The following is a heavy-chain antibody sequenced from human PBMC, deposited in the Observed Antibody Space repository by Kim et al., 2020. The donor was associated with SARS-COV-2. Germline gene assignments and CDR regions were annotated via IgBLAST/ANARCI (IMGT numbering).Heavy chain of an antibody. V-gene: IGHV4-39*01. CDR1: GGSISSSSYY. D-gene: IGHD2-2*01. CDR2: IYYSGST. CDR3: ARRCGSGDIVVVPAAINTRDSTQYNWFDP. J-gene: IGHJ5*02. Sequence: SETLSLTCTVSGGSISSSSYYWGWIRQPPGKGLEWIGSIYYSGSTYYNPSLKSRVTISVDTSKNQFSLKLSSVTAADTAVYYCARRCGSGDIVVVPAAINTRDSTQYNWFDPWGQGTLVTVSS.